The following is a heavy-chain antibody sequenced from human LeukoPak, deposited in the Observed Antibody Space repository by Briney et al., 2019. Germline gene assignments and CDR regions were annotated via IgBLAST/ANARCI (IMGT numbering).Heavy chain of an antibody. CDR3: ARGEQQLDYFDY. CDR1: GGSFSGYY. V-gene: IGHV4-34*01. D-gene: IGHD6-13*01. CDR2: INHSGST. Sequence: SETLSLTCAVYGGSFSGYYWSWIRQPPGKGLEWIGEINHSGSTNYNPSLKSRVTISVDRSKNQFSLKLSSVTAADTAVYYCARGEQQLDYFDYWGQGTLVTVSS. J-gene: IGHJ4*02.